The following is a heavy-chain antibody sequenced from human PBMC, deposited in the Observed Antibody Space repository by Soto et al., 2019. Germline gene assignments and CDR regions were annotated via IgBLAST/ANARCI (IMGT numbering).Heavy chain of an antibody. J-gene: IGHJ5*02. Sequence: VASVKVSCKACVGVFSSYAFSGVRQAPGQGREWVGAIIPIFGSTNYAQKFHDRVTIIADDSTSTVYMELSSLRSEDTAVYYCAKDRGTQIYLFVWDLWGQGTLVTVSS. CDR3: AKDRGTQIYLFVWDL. CDR2: IIPIFGST. CDR1: VGVFSSYA. V-gene: IGHV1-69*13. D-gene: IGHD3-10*01.